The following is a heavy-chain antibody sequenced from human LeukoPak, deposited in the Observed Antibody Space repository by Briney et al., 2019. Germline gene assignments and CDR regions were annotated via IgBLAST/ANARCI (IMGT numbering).Heavy chain of an antibody. CDR1: GYRFTTYW. D-gene: IGHD5/OR15-5a*01. CDR3: ARSAMAMVSTGTDY. V-gene: IGHV5-51*01. CDR2: IYPGDSDT. J-gene: IGHJ4*02. Sequence: GESLKISCKGSGYRFTTYWIGWVRQMPGKGLEWMGIIYPGDSDTRYSPSFQGQATISADKSNSTAYLQWSSLKASDSAMYYCARSAMAMVSTGTDYWGQGTLVTVSS.